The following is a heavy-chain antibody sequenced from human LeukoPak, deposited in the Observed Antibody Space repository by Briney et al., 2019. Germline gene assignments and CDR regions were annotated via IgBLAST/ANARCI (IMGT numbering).Heavy chain of an antibody. CDR1: GFTFSSYA. Sequence: GGSLRLSCAASGFTFSSYAMSWVRQAPGKGLEWVSAISGSGGSTYYADSVKGRFTISRDNSKNTLYLQMNSLRAEDTAVYYCARDRVSAYYYDSSGYYDSWGQGTLVTVSS. D-gene: IGHD3-22*01. J-gene: IGHJ4*02. V-gene: IGHV3-23*01. CDR3: ARDRVSAYYYDSSGYYDS. CDR2: ISGSGGST.